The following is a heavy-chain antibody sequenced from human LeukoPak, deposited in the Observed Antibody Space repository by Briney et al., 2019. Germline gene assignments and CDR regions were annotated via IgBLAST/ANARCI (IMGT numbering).Heavy chain of an antibody. CDR1: GFTFSSYA. V-gene: IGHV3-23*01. D-gene: IGHD2-15*01. CDR3: AKDPAPYCSGGDCYIDY. J-gene: IGHJ4*02. Sequence: QTGGSLRLSCAASGFTFSSYAMSWVRQAPGKGLEWVSAISGGGGSTYYADSVRGRFAISRDNSKNTLYLQMYSLRAEDTAVYYCAKDPAPYCSGGDCYIDYWGQGSLVTVSS. CDR2: ISGGGGST.